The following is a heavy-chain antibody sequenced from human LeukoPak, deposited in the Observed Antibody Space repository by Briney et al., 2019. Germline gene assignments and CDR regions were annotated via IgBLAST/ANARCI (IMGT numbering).Heavy chain of an antibody. CDR1: GFTFSSYS. CDR3: AREPYSSGWYGPDAFDI. J-gene: IGHJ3*02. D-gene: IGHD6-19*01. Sequence: PGGSLRLSCVASGFTFSSYSMKWVRQAPGKGLEWVSYISRSSSTIYYADSVQGRFTISRDNAKNSLYLQMNSLRDEDTAVYYCAREPYSSGWYGPDAFDIWGQGTMVTVSS. CDR2: ISRSSSTI. V-gene: IGHV3-48*02.